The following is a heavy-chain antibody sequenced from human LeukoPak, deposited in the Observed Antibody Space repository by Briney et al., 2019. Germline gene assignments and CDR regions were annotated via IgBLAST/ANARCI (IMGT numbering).Heavy chain of an antibody. CDR3: ARGVMRWEPPAFDI. V-gene: IGHV4-61*02. Sequence: PSETLSLTCTVSGGSISSGSYYWSWIRQPAGKGLEWIGRIYTSGSTNYNPSLKSRVTISVDTSKNQFSLKLSSVTAADTAVYYCARGVMRWEPPAFDIWGQGTMVTVSS. D-gene: IGHD1-26*01. J-gene: IGHJ3*02. CDR2: IYTSGST. CDR1: GGSISSGSYY.